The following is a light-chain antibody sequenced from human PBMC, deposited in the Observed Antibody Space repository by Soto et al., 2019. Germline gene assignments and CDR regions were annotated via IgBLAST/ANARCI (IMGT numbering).Light chain of an antibody. V-gene: IGKV4-1*01. CDR2: WAS. CDR1: QSLFFRSSNKIY. Sequence: DIVMTQSPDSLAVSLGERATINCKSSQSLFFRSSNKIYLAWYQQQPGQPPKLLFYWASTRDSGVPDRFGGSGSGTDFTLTISSLQAEDVAVYYCQQYYSPPPTLSGVTKVDTK. J-gene: IGKJ4*01. CDR3: QQYYSPPPT.